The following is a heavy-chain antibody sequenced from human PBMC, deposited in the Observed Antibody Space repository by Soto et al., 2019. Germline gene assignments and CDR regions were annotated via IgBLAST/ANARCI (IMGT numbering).Heavy chain of an antibody. J-gene: IGHJ3*02. V-gene: IGHV3-33*01. CDR1: GYTFSSYV. Sequence: PGGSTRIPCAASGYTFSSYVMPGVREAPGKGLAGVAVIWYDGSNKYYADSVKGRFTISRDNSKNTLYLQMNSLRAEDTAVYYCARDFYYDFWSGYSYAFDIWGQGTMVTVSS. CDR2: IWYDGSNK. D-gene: IGHD3-3*01. CDR3: ARDFYYDFWSGYSYAFDI.